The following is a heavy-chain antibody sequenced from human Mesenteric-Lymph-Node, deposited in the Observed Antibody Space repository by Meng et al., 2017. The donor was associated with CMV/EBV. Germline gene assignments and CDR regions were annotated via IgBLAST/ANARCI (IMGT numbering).Heavy chain of an antibody. J-gene: IGHJ4*02. CDR2: IYPGDSDT. CDR3: ARLVSGTGHCLDY. CDR1: GYSFSSYW. V-gene: IGHV5-51*01. Sequence: GESLKISCKGSGYSFSSYWIGWVRQMSGKGLEWMGIIYPGDSDTRYSPPFQGQVTISADKSISTAYLQWSSLKASDTAIYYCARLVSGTGHCLDYWGQGTLVTVSS. D-gene: IGHD2-2*03.